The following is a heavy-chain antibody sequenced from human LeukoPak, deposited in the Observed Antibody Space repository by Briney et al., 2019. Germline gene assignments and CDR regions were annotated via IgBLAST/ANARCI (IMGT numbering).Heavy chain of an antibody. J-gene: IGHJ4*02. CDR1: GYTFTSYY. CDR2: INPSGGST. Sequence: ASVTVSCKASGYTFTSYYMHWVRQAPGQGLEWMGIINPSGGSTGYAQKFQGRVTMTRDTSTSTVYMELSSLRSEDTAVYYCARAMGYYGSGSYYNGGDYWGQGTLVTVSS. V-gene: IGHV1-46*01. CDR3: ARAMGYYGSGSYYNGGDY. D-gene: IGHD3-10*01.